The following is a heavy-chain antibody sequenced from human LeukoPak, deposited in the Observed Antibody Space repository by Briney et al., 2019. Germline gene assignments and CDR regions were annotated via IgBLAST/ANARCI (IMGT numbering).Heavy chain of an antibody. V-gene: IGHV5-51*01. J-gene: IGHJ4*02. D-gene: IGHD3-10*01. CDR3: ARSTHYRSGNDY. CDR1: GYSFTTYW. Sequence: GESLKISCKGSGYSFTTYWIGWVRQMPGKGLEWMGIIYPGDSDTRYNASFQSQVTISVDKSIGTAYLQWSSLKASDTAMYYCARSTHYRSGNDYWGQGTLVTVSS. CDR2: IYPGDSDT.